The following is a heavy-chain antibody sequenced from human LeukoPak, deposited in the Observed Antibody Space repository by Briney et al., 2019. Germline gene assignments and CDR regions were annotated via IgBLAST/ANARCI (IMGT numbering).Heavy chain of an antibody. CDR3: VSLDGVYYYHMDV. V-gene: IGHV3-74*01. D-gene: IGHD3/OR15-3a*01. CDR1: GFTFSSYW. Sequence: QPGGSLRLSCAASGFTFSSYWMHWVRQAPGKGLVWVSRINSDGSSTSYADSVKGRFTISRDNAKNTLYLQMNSLRAEDSAVYYCVSLDGVYYYHMDVWGQGTTVIVSS. J-gene: IGHJ6*02. CDR2: INSDGSST.